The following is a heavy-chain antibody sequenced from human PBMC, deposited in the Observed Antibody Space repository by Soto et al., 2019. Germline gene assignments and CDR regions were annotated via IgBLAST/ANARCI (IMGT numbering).Heavy chain of an antibody. V-gene: IGHV3-30*18. CDR1: GFTFTTYA. J-gene: IGHJ4*02. Sequence: VQLLESGGGLVQPGGSLRLSCVASGFTFTTYAMHWVRQAPGKGLEWVAVISYDGSNKYYADSVKGRFTISRDNSKNTLYLQMNSLRAEDTAVYYCAKETYSGPLDYWGQGTLVTVSS. D-gene: IGHD2-15*01. CDR2: ISYDGSNK. CDR3: AKETYSGPLDY.